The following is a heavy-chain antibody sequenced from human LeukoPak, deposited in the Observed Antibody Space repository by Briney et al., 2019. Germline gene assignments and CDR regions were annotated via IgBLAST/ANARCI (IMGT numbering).Heavy chain of an antibody. CDR3: ARADAFDI. J-gene: IGHJ3*02. Sequence: GASVKVSCKASGYIFSSYYIHWMRQAPGQGLEWMGRINPNSGGTNYAQKFQGRVTMARDTSISTAYMELSRLTSDDTATYYCARADAFDIWGQGTMVTVSS. V-gene: IGHV1-2*06. CDR2: INPNSGGT. CDR1: GYIFSSYY.